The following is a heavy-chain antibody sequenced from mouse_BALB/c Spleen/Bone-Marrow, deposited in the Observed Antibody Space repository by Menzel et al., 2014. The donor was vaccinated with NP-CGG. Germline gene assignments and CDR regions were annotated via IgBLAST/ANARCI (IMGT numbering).Heavy chain of an antibody. J-gene: IGHJ4*01. V-gene: IGHV5-6-4*01. D-gene: IGHD2-1*01. Sequence: VESGGGLVKPGGSLKLSCAASGFTFSSYTMSWVRQTPEKRLEWVATISSGGSYTYYPDSVKGRFTISRDNAKNTLYLQMSSLKSEDTAMYYCTRDGKGNYDYAMDYWSQGTSVTVSS. CDR3: TRDGKGNYDYAMDY. CDR2: ISSGGSYT. CDR1: GFTFSSYT.